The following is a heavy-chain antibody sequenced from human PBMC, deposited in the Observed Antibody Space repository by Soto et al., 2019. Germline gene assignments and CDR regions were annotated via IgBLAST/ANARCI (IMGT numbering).Heavy chain of an antibody. CDR3: ARRYCISTSCHYYGMDV. D-gene: IGHD2-2*01. CDR2: IIPMFGTA. Sequence: QVQLVQSGAEVKKPGSSVKVSCKASGGTFSTYTINWVRQAPGQGLEWMGGIIPMFGTANYAQKFQGRVTSTADESTGTAYMELSSLRSEDTAVYYCARRYCISTSCHYYGMDVWGQGTTVTVSS. J-gene: IGHJ6*02. V-gene: IGHV1-69*12. CDR1: GGTFSTYT.